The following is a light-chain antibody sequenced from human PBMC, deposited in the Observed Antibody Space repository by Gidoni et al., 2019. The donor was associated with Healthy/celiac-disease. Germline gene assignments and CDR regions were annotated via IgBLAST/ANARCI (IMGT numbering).Light chain of an antibody. CDR2: SNN. J-gene: IGLJ2*01. Sequence: QSVLTQTPSASGPPGQRVTISCSGSSPNIGSNTVNWYQQLPGTAPKLLIYSNNQRPSGVPDRFSGSTSGTSASLAISVLQSEDEADYYCAAWDDSLTGVVFGGGTKLTVL. V-gene: IGLV1-44*01. CDR1: SPNIGSNT. CDR3: AAWDDSLTGVV.